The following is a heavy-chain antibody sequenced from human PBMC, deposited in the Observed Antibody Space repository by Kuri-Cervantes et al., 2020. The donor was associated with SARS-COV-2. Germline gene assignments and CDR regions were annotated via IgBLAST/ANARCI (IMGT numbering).Heavy chain of an antibody. CDR2: FIHIFGSP. Sequence: SVKVSCKASGDTVNTYGFTWLRQAPGQGLEWMGGFIHIFGSPSYTQKFQGRVVITADESTNTAYMELRRLTSDDTAIYYCATGPRRYCRGGSCFRGVYWGQGTLVTVSS. D-gene: IGHD3-10*01. V-gene: IGHV1-69*13. CDR1: GDTVNTYG. CDR3: ATGPRRYCRGGSCFRGVY. J-gene: IGHJ4*02.